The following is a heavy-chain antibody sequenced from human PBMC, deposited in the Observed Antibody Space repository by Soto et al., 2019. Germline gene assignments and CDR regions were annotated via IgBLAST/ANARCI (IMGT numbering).Heavy chain of an antibody. J-gene: IGHJ4*02. Sequence: XXTLSLTCAVSSGSITSSKWWSWVRQPPEKGLEWIAXIYHAXSTNSNQSLKXXVTMSADXXTNQFSLNLSSVTAADTAVYYCARVSELRSFDNWGQGTQVTVSS. CDR2: IYHAXST. CDR1: SGSITSSKW. V-gene: IGHV4-4*02. CDR3: ARVSELRSFDN.